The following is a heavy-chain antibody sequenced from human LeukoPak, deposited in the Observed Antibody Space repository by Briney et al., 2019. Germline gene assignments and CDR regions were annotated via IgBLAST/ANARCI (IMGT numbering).Heavy chain of an antibody. CDR1: GYTFTSYY. Sequence: GASVKVSCKASGYTFTSYYMHWVRQAPGQGLEWMGIINPSGGSTSYAQKFRGRVTMTRDMSTSTVHMELSSLRSEDTAVYYCARDPAAGPNYYYYMDVWGKGTTVTVSS. V-gene: IGHV1-46*01. D-gene: IGHD6-13*01. CDR3: ARDPAAGPNYYYYMDV. J-gene: IGHJ6*03. CDR2: INPSGGST.